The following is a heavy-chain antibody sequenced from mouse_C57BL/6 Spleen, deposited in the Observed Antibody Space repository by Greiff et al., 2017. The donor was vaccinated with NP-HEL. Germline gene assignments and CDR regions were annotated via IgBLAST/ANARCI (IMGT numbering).Heavy chain of an antibody. Sequence: QVQLQHPGTELVKPGASVKLSCKASGYTFTSYWMHWVKQRPGQGLEWIGNINPSNGGTNYNEKFKSKATLTVDKSSSTAYMQLSSLTSEDSAVYYCARYDYDGSWYFDVWGTGTTVTVSS. J-gene: IGHJ1*03. CDR1: GYTFTSYW. V-gene: IGHV1-53*01. CDR2: INPSNGGT. D-gene: IGHD2-4*01. CDR3: ARYDYDGSWYFDV.